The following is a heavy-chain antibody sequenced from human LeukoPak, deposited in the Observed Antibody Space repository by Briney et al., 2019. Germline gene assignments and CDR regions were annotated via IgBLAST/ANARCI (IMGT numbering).Heavy chain of an antibody. CDR3: ARSVGEWLSSYYFDY. Sequence: SGGSLRLSCAASGFTFSNYWMSWVRQAPGKGLEWLANINQDGSEIYYVDSVKGRFTISRDNGKNSLYLQINSLRADDTAVYYCARSVGEWLSSYYFDYWGQGTLVTVSS. CDR2: INQDGSEI. V-gene: IGHV3-7*01. D-gene: IGHD3-3*01. J-gene: IGHJ4*02. CDR1: GFTFSNYW.